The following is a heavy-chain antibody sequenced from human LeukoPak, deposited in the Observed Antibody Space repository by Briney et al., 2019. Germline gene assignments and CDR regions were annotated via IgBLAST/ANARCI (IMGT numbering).Heavy chain of an antibody. CDR3: AKGNDYDFWSGSNWFDP. J-gene: IGHJ5*02. CDR2: LSGGGISA. D-gene: IGHD3-3*01. CDR1: GFTFTNYA. V-gene: IGHV3-23*01. Sequence: GGSLRLSCAASGFTFTNYAMSWVRQAPGKGLEWVSGLSGGGISAYYADSVKGRFTISRDNSNNTLYLQMNSLRAEDTALYYCAKGNDYDFWSGSNWFDPWGQGTLVTVSS.